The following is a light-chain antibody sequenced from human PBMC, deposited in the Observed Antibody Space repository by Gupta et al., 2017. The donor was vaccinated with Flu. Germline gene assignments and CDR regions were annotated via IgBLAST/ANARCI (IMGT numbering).Light chain of an antibody. CDR1: QSIGSW. V-gene: IGKV1-5*03. CDR3: QHYNTYSTWT. Sequence: DIQMTQSPSSLSASVGDRVTITCQASQSIGSWLAWYQQKPRKAPKLLIYKASSLQFGVPSRFSGIGFGTEFTLTISSLQPDDFATYYCQHYNTYSTWTFGQGTRVEIK. CDR2: KAS. J-gene: IGKJ1*01.